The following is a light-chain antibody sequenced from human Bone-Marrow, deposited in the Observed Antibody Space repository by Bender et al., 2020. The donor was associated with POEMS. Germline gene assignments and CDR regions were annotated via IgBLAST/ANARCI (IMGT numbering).Light chain of an antibody. J-gene: IGLJ1*01. CDR2: DVN. CDR3: SSYALGNKYV. Sequence: QSALTQPASVSGSLGQSITISCTGTSSDVGAYNYVSWYQQHPDKAPKLIIFDVNSRPSGVSHRFSGSKSGNTASLTISGLQAEDEANYYCSSYALGNKYVFGTGTKVTVL. V-gene: IGLV2-14*01. CDR1: SSDVGAYNY.